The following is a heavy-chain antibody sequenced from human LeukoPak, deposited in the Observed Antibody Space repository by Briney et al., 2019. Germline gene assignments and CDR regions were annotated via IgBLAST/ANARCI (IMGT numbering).Heavy chain of an antibody. CDR1: GFTFSSYW. V-gene: IGHV3-74*01. J-gene: IGHJ4*02. Sequence: GGSLRLSCAASGFTFSSYWMHWVRQAPGKGLVWVSRINSDGSSTSYADSVKGRFTISRDNAKNTLYLQMNSLRAEDTSVYYCARAAEYGSGSYYRPYFDYWGQGTLVTVSS. CDR2: INSDGSST. D-gene: IGHD3-10*01. CDR3: ARAAEYGSGSYYRPYFDY.